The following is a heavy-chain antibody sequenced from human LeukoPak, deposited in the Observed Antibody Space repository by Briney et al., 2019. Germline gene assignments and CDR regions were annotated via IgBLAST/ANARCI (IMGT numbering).Heavy chain of an antibody. Sequence: PSETLSLTCTVSGGSISSYYWSWIRQPPGKGLEWIAYIYYSGSTNYNPSLKSRVTISVDTSKNQFSLKLSSVTAADTAVYYCARGGDGYNYVDYWGQGTLVTVSS. CDR2: IYYSGST. CDR3: ARGGDGYNYVDY. D-gene: IGHD5-24*01. V-gene: IGHV4-59*13. J-gene: IGHJ4*02. CDR1: GGSISSYY.